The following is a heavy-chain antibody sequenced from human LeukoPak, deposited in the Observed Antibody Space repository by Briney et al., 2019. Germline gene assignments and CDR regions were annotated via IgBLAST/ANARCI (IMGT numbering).Heavy chain of an antibody. J-gene: IGHJ6*03. V-gene: IGHV3-23*01. D-gene: IGHD3-3*01. Sequence: GGSLRLSCAASGFTFSTYAMSWVRQAAGKGLEWVSLISGSGGSTYYADSVKGRFTISRDNSKNTLYLQMNSLRAEDTAVYYCAKVASRLRFLEWSSLGYMDVWGKGTTVTVSS. CDR1: GFTFSTYA. CDR2: ISGSGGST. CDR3: AKVASRLRFLEWSSLGYMDV.